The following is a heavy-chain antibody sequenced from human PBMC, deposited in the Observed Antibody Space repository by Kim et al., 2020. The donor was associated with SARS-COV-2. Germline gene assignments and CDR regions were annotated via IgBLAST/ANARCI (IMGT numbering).Heavy chain of an antibody. D-gene: IGHD6-6*01. CDR3: ARDPGYSSSSGDY. J-gene: IGHJ4*02. V-gene: IGHV1-69*05. Sequence: NYDQRFQGRVTVTTDESTSTAYMELNSLRSEDTAVYYCARDPGYSSSSGDYWGQGTLVTVSS.